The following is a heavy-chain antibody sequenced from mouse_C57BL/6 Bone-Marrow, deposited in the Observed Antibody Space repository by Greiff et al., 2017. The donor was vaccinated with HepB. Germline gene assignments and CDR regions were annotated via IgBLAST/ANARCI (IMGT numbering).Heavy chain of an antibody. J-gene: IGHJ3*01. CDR1: GYTFTSYG. CDR2: IYPRSGNT. Sequence: VKLQESGAELARPGASVKLSCKASGYTFTSYGISWVKQRTGQGLEWIGEIYPRSGNTYYNEKFKGKATLTADKSSSTAYMELRSLTSEDSAVYFCARSPYYYGSSYGFAYWGQGTLVTVSA. D-gene: IGHD1-1*01. V-gene: IGHV1-81*01. CDR3: ARSPYYYGSSYGFAY.